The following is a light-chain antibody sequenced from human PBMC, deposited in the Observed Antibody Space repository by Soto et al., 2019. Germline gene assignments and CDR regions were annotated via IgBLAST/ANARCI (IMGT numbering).Light chain of an antibody. CDR3: QQFNDWPRT. V-gene: IGKV3-15*01. Sequence: ERVRTQSPATLSVSPGERVTLFCRASQSVSTNVAWFQQKPGQAPSLLIYGAPTRATGTPARFSGSGSGTDFSLTVSSLEPEDFAVYYCQQFNDWPRTFGQGANVDI. J-gene: IGKJ1*01. CDR1: QSVSTN. CDR2: GAP.